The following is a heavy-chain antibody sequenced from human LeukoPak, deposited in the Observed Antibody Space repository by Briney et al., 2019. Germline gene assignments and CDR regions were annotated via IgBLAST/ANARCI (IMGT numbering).Heavy chain of an antibody. CDR1: GYTFTSYY. CDR3: ARDNAYIDF. Sequence: GASVKVSCKASGYTFTSYYMHWVRQAPGQGLEWMGWISIYSGNTKSARKVQDRVTMTTDTSTSTAYMELTGLRSDDTAVYYCARDNAYIDFWGQGTLVTVSS. J-gene: IGHJ4*02. V-gene: IGHV1-18*04. CDR2: ISIYSGNT.